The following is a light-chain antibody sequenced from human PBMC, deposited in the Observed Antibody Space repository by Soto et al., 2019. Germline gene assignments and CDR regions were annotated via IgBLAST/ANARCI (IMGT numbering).Light chain of an antibody. Sequence: EIVMTQSPATLSVSPGERATLSCRASQSISSNLAWYQQKPGQAPRLLISGASTRATGISARFSGSGSGTEFTLTISSLQSEDFAVYYCQQYSTWPPITFGPGTRLEIK. V-gene: IGKV3-15*01. CDR2: GAS. CDR3: QQYSTWPPIT. CDR1: QSISSN. J-gene: IGKJ5*01.